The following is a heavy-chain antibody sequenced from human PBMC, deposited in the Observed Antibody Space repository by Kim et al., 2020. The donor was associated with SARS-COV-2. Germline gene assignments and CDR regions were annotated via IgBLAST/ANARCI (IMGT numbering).Heavy chain of an antibody. D-gene: IGHD6-13*01. CDR3: ATTGPPAAAGRLTFDY. CDR1: GYTLTELS. J-gene: IGHJ4*02. CDR2: FDPEDGET. Sequence: ASVKVSCKVSGYTLTELSMHWVRQAPGKGLEWMGGFDPEDGETIYAQKFQGRVTMTEDTSTDTAYMELSSLRSEDTAVYYCATTGPPAAAGRLTFDYWGQGTLVTVSS. V-gene: IGHV1-24*01.